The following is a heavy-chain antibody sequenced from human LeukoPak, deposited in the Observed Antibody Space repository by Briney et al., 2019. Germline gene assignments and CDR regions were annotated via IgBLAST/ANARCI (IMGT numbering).Heavy chain of an antibody. CDR3: ATRYSSSHYYYMDV. CDR2: INTNTGNP. CDR1: GYSFTSYG. V-gene: IGHV7-4-1*02. D-gene: IGHD6-13*01. Sequence: VSVKVSCKASGYSFTSYGMNWVRQAPGQGLEWLGWINTNTGNPTYGQGFRGRFVFSMDTSVSTAYVQLSSLKAEDTAVYYCATRYSSSHYYYMDVWGKGTTVTISS. J-gene: IGHJ6*03.